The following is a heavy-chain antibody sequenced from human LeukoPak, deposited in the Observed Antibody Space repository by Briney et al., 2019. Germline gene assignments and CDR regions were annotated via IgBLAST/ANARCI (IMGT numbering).Heavy chain of an antibody. CDR1: GYTFASHY. CDR3: ARKYSYNSGGLDH. Sequence: ASVKVSCKASGYTFASHYMHWVRQAPGQGLEWMGVINPSGGSPTYAQKFQGRVNMTGDTSTSTFYMELSSLRSEDTAMYYCARKYSYNSGGLDHWGQGALVTVPS. D-gene: IGHD6-19*01. V-gene: IGHV1-46*01. CDR2: INPSGGSP. J-gene: IGHJ4*02.